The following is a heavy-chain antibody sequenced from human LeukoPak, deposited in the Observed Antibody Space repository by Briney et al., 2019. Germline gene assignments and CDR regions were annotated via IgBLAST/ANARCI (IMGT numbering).Heavy chain of an antibody. J-gene: IGHJ3*02. D-gene: IGHD3-3*01. CDR1: GGSFSGYY. CDR2: INHSGST. CDR3: ARAYYDFWSGSLDAFDI. Sequence: SETLSLTCAVYGGSFSGYYWSWIRQPPGKGLEWIGEINHSGSTNYNPSLKSRVTISVDTSKNQFSLKLSSVTAADTAVYYCARAYYDFWSGSLDAFDIWGQGTMVTVSS. V-gene: IGHV4-34*01.